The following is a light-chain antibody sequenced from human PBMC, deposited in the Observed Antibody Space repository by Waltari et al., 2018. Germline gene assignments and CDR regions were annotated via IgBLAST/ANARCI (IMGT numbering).Light chain of an antibody. Sequence: QSARTQPASVSASPGQSITISCTGTSSDVGGYNFFSWYQQHPGKAPTLMIYDVSKRPSGVSNRFSGSKSGNTASLTISGLQAEDEADYYCSSYTSSSTLVFGGGTKLTVL. CDR1: SSDVGGYNF. J-gene: IGLJ2*01. CDR3: SSYTSSSTLV. CDR2: DVS. V-gene: IGLV2-14*01.